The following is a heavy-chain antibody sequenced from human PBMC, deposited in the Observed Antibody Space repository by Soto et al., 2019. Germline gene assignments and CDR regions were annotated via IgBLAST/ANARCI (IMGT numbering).Heavy chain of an antibody. J-gene: IGHJ4*02. CDR2: IYPGDSDT. Sequence: GESLKISCKGSGYSFTSFWIGWERQMPGKGLQWMGIIYPGDSDTTYSPSFQVQVTISVDKSISTAYLQWSSLKASDTAMYYCARLYYNDRSGSGYFEYWGQGTLVTVSS. CDR1: GYSFTSFW. D-gene: IGHD3-22*01. CDR3: ARLYYNDRSGSGYFEY. V-gene: IGHV5-51*01.